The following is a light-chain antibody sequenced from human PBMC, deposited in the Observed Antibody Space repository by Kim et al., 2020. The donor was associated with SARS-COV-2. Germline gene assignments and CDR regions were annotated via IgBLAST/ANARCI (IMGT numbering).Light chain of an antibody. CDR2: LNN. CDR1: KLGYKS. J-gene: IGLJ3*02. CDR3: QAWDSDSWV. V-gene: IGLV3-1*01. Sequence: SYELTQPPSVSVSPGQTASITCSGEKLGYKSASWYQQKPGQSPVLVIYLNNKRPSGIPERFSGSNSGNTGNTATLTISGTQAMDEGDYYCQAWDSDSWVFAGGTQLTVL.